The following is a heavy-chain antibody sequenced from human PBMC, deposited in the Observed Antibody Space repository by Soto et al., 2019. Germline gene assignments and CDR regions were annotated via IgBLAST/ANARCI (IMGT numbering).Heavy chain of an antibody. CDR1: GFTFSNAW. V-gene: IGHV3-15*01. CDR3: TTGVSRSTAPRPPDY. CDR2: INSKTDGGTT. Sequence: LRLYCAAPGFTFSNAWMSCVRQAPGKGLEWVGRINSKTDGGTTDYAAPVKGRFTISRDDSKNRLYLQMNSLKTENTAVYYCTTGVSRSTAPRPPDYWGRGTRVSVSS. D-gene: IGHD6-6*01. J-gene: IGHJ4*02.